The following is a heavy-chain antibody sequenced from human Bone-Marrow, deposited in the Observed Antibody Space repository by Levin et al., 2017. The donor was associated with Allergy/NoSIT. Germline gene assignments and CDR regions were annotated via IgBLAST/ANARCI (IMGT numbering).Heavy chain of an antibody. D-gene: IGHD4-17*01. CDR1: GFTFSNYG. CDR2: ISYDGSSK. V-gene: IGHV3-30*18. CDR3: AKVGDDYGDYVPDY. Sequence: GESLKISCAASGFTFSNYGMHWVRQAPGKGLEWVAAISYDGSSKSYAVSVKDRFTISRDNSKNMFYLQMNSLRTEDSAVYYCAKVGDDYGDYVPDYWGQGTLVTVSS. J-gene: IGHJ4*02.